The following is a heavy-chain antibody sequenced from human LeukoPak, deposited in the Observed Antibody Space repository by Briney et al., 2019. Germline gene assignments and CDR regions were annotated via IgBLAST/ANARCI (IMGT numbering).Heavy chain of an antibody. V-gene: IGHV4-4*07. CDR2: IHSSGTT. J-gene: IGHJ4*02. Sequence: SETLSLTCTVSGVSMNYYFWNWIRQPAGEGLQWIGRIHSSGTTNYNPSLKSRVTISVDTSKNQFSLKRSSVTAADTAVYYFARSGPGGWELFDYWGQGTLVTVSS. CDR1: GVSMNYYF. CDR3: ARSGPGGWELFDY. D-gene: IGHD1-26*01.